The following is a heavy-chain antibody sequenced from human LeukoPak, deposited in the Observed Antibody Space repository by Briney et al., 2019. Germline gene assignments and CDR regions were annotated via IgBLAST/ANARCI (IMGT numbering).Heavy chain of an antibody. J-gene: IGHJ3*02. CDR3: ARGGPLRFLEWLPRPNDAFDI. CDR2: INPNSGGT. Sequence: ASVKVSCKASGGTFSSYAISWVRQAPGQGLEWMGWINPNSGGTNYAQKFQGRVTMTRDTSISTAYMELSRLRSDDTAVYYCARGGPLRFLEWLPRPNDAFDIWGQGTMVTVSS. D-gene: IGHD3-3*01. V-gene: IGHV1-2*02. CDR1: GGTFSSYA.